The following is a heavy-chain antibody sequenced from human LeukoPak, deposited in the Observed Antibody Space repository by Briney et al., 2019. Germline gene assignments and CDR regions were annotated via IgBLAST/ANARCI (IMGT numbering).Heavy chain of an antibody. CDR2: INHSGST. CDR3: ARRGALSSGRPYYYYYMDV. Sequence: SETLSLTCAVYGGSFSVYYWTWIRQPPGKGLEWIGEINHSGSTNYNPSLKSRVTISVDTSKNQFSLKLSSVTAADTAVYYCARRGALSSGRPYYYYYMDVWGKGTTVTVSS. V-gene: IGHV4-34*01. CDR1: GGSFSVYY. D-gene: IGHD3-10*01. J-gene: IGHJ6*03.